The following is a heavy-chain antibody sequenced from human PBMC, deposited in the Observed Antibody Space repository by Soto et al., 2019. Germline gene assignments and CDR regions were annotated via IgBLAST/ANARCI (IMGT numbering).Heavy chain of an antibody. Sequence: SLRLSCAASGFTFSSHAMSWVRQAPGKGLEWVSAISRSGGSTYYADSVQGRFTISRDNSKNTLYLQMNSLRAEDTAVYYCATAGISMILVVDYYWGQGTLVTVS. CDR3: ATAGISMILVVDYY. V-gene: IGHV3-23*01. CDR2: ISRSGGST. J-gene: IGHJ4*02. D-gene: IGHD3-22*01. CDR1: GFTFSSHA.